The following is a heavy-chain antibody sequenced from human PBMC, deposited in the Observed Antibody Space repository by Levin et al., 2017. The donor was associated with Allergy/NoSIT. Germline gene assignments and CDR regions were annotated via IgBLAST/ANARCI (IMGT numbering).Heavy chain of an antibody. J-gene: IGHJ4*02. D-gene: IGHD2-21*01. CDR2: INWNGGST. CDR3: ARAPVLIPDY. Sequence: GESLKISCAASGFTFDDYGMSWVRQAPGKGLEWVSGINWNGGSTGYADSVKGRFTISRDNAKNSLYLQMNSLRAEDTALYYCARAPVLIPDYWGQGTLVTVSS. V-gene: IGHV3-20*04. CDR1: GFTFDDYG.